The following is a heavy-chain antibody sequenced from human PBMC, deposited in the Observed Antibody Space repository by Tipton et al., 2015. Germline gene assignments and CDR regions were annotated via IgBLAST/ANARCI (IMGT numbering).Heavy chain of an antibody. CDR1: GLGVSGNS. J-gene: IGHJ5*02. V-gene: IGHV3-53*01. CDR3: ATVLGTFFPA. D-gene: IGHD3-16*01. Sequence: SLRLSCAASGLGVSGNSMSWVRQPPGKRLEWVSLINVDGATYYADSVKGRFTISKDTSKKSLYLQMDSLRADDSALYYCATVLGTFFPAWGQGCMVTVSS. CDR2: INVDGAT.